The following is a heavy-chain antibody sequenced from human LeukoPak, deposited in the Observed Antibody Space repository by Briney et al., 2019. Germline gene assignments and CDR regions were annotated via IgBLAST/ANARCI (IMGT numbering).Heavy chain of an antibody. D-gene: IGHD2-2*02. CDR1: GGSISSYY. V-gene: IGHV4-59*12. J-gene: IGHJ6*03. Sequence: PSETLSLTCTVSGGSISSYYWSWIRQPPGKGLEWIGYIYYSGSTNYNPSLKSRVTMSVDTSKNQFSLKLSSVTAADTAVYYCARDEGPFVVVPAAIPDYYYYMDVWGKGTTVTVSS. CDR2: IYYSGST. CDR3: ARDEGPFVVVPAAIPDYYYYMDV.